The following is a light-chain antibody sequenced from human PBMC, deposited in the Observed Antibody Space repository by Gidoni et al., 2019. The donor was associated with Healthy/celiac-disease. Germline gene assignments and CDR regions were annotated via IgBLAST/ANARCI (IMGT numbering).Light chain of an antibody. J-gene: IGKJ4*01. CDR3: QQSYSTPLT. CDR2: AAS. V-gene: IGKV1-39*01. Sequence: DIQMTQSPSSLSASVGDRVTITCRASQSISSYLNWYQQKPGKAPTLLIYAASSLHSGVPSRFSGSGSGTDFTLTISSLQPDDFATYYCQQSYSTPLTFXGXTKVEIK. CDR1: QSISSY.